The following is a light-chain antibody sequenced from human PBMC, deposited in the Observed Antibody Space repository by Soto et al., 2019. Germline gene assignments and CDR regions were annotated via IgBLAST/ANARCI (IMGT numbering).Light chain of an antibody. J-gene: IGLJ1*01. CDR2: GVK. V-gene: IGLV2-14*01. CDR3: SSYTTSYFYV. Sequence: QSALTQPASVSGSPGQSITISCTGSGRDIGAYDYVSWYQQHPGKAPKLLIYGVKNRPSGVSYRFSASKSGFTASLTISRLQAEDEAHYYCSSYTTSYFYVFGPGTKLTVL. CDR1: GRDIGAYDY.